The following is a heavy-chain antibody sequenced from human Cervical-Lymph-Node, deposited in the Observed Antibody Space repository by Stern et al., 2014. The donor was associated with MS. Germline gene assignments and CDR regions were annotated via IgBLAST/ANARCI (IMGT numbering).Heavy chain of an antibody. CDR3: ARGEKHWLSLWDY. CDR2: ILPIFGTT. CDR1: GGTFSSYA. J-gene: IGHJ4*02. D-gene: IGHD6-19*01. Sequence: QVQLVESGAEVKKPGSSVKVSCKASGGTFSSYAIRWVRQAPGQGLEWMGVILPIFGTTNYAPNFLGRVTITADESTSTAYIELSSLISEDTAVYYCARGEKHWLSLWDYWGQGTLVTVSS. V-gene: IGHV1-69*01.